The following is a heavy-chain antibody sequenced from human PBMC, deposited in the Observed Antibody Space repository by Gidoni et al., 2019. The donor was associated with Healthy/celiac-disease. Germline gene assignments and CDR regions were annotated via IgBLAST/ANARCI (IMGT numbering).Heavy chain of an antibody. CDR2: INHSGST. CDR1: GGSFSGYY. J-gene: IGHJ3*02. D-gene: IGHD3-22*01. Sequence: QVQLQQWGAGLLKPSETLSLTCAVYGGSFSGYYWSWIRQPPGKGLEWIGEINHSGSTNYNPSLKSRVTISVDTSKNQFSLKLSSVTAADTAVYYCARDYDSSGYYQLDAFDIWGQGTMVTVSS. CDR3: ARDYDSSGYYQLDAFDI. V-gene: IGHV4-34*01.